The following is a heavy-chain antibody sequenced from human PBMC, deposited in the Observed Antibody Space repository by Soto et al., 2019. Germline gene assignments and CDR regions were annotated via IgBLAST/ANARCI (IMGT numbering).Heavy chain of an antibody. D-gene: IGHD5-12*01. V-gene: IGHV5-51*01. Sequence: GESLKISCKASGNIFINYWIIWVRQLPGKGLESMGIIYPGDSETTYSPSFQGQVSISADKSLTTAFLQWSSLKASDTAMYYCARRGLDDDAYDIWGQGTMVTISS. J-gene: IGHJ3*02. CDR2: IYPGDSET. CDR1: GNIFINYW. CDR3: ARRGLDDDAYDI.